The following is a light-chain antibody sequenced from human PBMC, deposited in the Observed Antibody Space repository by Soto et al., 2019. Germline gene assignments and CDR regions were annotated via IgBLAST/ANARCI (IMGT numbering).Light chain of an antibody. CDR2: GAS. CDR3: QHYNNWPPWT. Sequence: DIVMTQSPATLSVSPGERATLSCSASQSVSSNLAWYQHKPGQAPRLLIFGASTRATGIPARFSGSGSGTEFTLTISSLQSEDFAVYYCQHYNNWPPWTFGQGTKVEIK. V-gene: IGKV3-15*01. J-gene: IGKJ1*01. CDR1: QSVSSN.